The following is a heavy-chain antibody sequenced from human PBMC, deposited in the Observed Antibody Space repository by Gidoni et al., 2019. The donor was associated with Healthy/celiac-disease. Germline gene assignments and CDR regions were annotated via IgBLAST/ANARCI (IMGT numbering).Heavy chain of an antibody. J-gene: IGHJ6*02. V-gene: IGHV1-2*02. D-gene: IGHD3-22*01. CDR3: ARDRGFDYYDSSGYYRNYYYYGMDV. CDR1: GYTFTGSY. CDR2: INPNSGGT. Sequence: QVQLVQSGAEVKKPGASVKVSCKASGYTFTGSYMHWVRQAPGQGLEWMGWINPNSGGTNYAQKFQGRVTMTRDTSISTAYMELSRLRSDDTAVYYCARDRGFDYYDSSGYYRNYYYYGMDVWGQGTTVTVSS.